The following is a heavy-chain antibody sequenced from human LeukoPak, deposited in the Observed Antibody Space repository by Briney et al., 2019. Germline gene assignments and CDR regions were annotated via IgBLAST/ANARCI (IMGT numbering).Heavy chain of an antibody. CDR2: NYTSGST. V-gene: IGHV4-4*07. D-gene: IGHD3-10*01. CDR1: GGSISSYY. Sequence: SQTLSLTCTVSGGSISSYYWSWIRQPAGKGLEWIGRNYTSGSTNYNPSLKSRVTMSVDTSKNQFSLKLSSVTAADTAVYYCARDRRYYYGSGDYMDVWGKGTTVTISS. CDR3: ARDRRYYYGSGDYMDV. J-gene: IGHJ6*03.